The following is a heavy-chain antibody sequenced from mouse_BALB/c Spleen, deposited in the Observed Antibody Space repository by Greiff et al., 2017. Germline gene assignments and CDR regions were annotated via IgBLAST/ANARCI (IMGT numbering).Heavy chain of an antibody. CDR1: GFSLTSYG. D-gene: IGHD2-13*01. CDR3: ARDEDGDCDGWYY. Sequence: QVQLKESGPGLVPPSQSLSLTCTASGFSLTSYGVHWVRQPPGKGLEWLGVIWAGGSTNYTSALMSRLSISTDNSKSQVFLKINSLHTDDTAMYYCARDEDGDCDGWYYWGQGTTVTVSA. V-gene: IGHV2-9*02. CDR2: IWAGGST. J-gene: IGHJ2*01.